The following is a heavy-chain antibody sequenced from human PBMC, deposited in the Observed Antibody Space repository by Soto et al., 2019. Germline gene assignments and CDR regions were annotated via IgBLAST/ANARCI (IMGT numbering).Heavy chain of an antibody. CDR2: ISSSGSTI. D-gene: IGHD3-10*01. V-gene: IGHV3-11*01. CDR3: ARDGSPPGFSEYFQH. J-gene: IGHJ1*01. CDR1: GFTFSDYY. Sequence: GGSLRLSCAASGFTFSDYYMSWIRQAPGKGLEWVSYISSSGSTIYYADSVKGRFTLSRDNAKNSLYLQMNSLRAEDTAVYYCARDGSPPGFSEYFQHWGQGTLVTVSS.